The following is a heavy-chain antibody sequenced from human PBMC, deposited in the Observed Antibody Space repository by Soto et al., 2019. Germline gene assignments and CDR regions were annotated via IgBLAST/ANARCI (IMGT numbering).Heavy chain of an antibody. Sequence: QLQLQESGPGLVKPSETLSLTCTVSGGSISSSSYYWGWIRQPPGKGLEWIGSIYYSGSTYYNPSLXXRXTXXVDTSTNPFSLKLSSVTAADTAVYYCARTTSGWWNWGQGTLVTVSS. CDR1: GGSISSSSYY. CDR3: ARTTSGWWN. CDR2: IYYSGST. D-gene: IGHD6-19*01. V-gene: IGHV4-39*01. J-gene: IGHJ1*01.